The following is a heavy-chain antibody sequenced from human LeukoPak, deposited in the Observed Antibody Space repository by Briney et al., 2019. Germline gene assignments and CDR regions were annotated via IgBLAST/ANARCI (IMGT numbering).Heavy chain of an antibody. Sequence: ASVKVSCKASGYTFTKYFLHWMRQAPGQGLEWMGWINPNDGGTRYAQRLQGRVTMTRDTSISTAYLEVSRLTSDDTAVYYCARDDYGDLQYFENWGQGTLVTVSS. CDR3: ARDDYGDLQYFEN. J-gene: IGHJ4*02. CDR2: INPNDGGT. D-gene: IGHD4-17*01. CDR1: GYTFTKYF. V-gene: IGHV1-2*02.